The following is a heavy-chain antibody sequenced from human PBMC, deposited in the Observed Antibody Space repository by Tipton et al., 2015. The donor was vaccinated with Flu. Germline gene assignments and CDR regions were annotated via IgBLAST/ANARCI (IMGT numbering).Heavy chain of an antibody. J-gene: IGHJ4*02. CDR2: ISSNGGST. CDR3: ARLNGRFLESWYYFDC. V-gene: IGHV3-64*01. Sequence: SLRLSCAASGFTFSSYAMYWVRQAPGKGLEYVSAISSNGGSTYYANSVKGRFTISRDNSKNTLYLQMGSLRAEDMAVYYCARLNGRFLESWYYFDCWGQGTLVTVSS. CDR1: GFTFSSYA. D-gene: IGHD3-3*01.